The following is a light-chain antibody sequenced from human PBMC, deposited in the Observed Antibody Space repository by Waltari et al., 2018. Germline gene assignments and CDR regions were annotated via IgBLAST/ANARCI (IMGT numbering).Light chain of an antibody. CDR1: QSVSSN. CDR2: SAS. Sequence: EIVMTQYPAPPSESQGERATLSCRASQSVSSNLAWYQQKPGQAPRLLIYSASTRATAFPARFSGSGSGTEFTLTISTLQSEDFAVYYCQQYNTWPQTFGQGTKVEIK. J-gene: IGKJ1*01. V-gene: IGKV3-15*01. CDR3: QQYNTWPQT.